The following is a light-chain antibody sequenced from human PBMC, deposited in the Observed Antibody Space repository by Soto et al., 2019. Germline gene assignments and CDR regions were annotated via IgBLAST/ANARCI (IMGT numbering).Light chain of an antibody. Sequence: EIVLTQSPATLSLSPGERATLSCRASQSVSSYLAWYQQKPGQAPRLLIYDASNRANGIPARFSGSGSGTDFTLTISSLEPEDFAVYYCQQPSNSRGTFGQGTRLEIK. J-gene: IGKJ5*01. V-gene: IGKV3-11*01. CDR1: QSVSSY. CDR3: QQPSNSRGT. CDR2: DAS.